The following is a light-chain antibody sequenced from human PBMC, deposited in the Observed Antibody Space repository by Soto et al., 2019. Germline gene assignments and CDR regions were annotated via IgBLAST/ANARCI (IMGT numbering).Light chain of an antibody. J-gene: IGKJ4*01. CDR1: QGISSY. CDR3: LQVNSFPLS. V-gene: IGKV1-9*01. CDR2: AAS. Sequence: IQLTQSPSSLSASVGDRVTINCRASQGISSYLAWYQQKPGKAPKFLIYAASTLQSGVPSRLTGSVSGTDFTLTITSLQPEDIATYYCLQVNSFPLSFGGGTKVEIK.